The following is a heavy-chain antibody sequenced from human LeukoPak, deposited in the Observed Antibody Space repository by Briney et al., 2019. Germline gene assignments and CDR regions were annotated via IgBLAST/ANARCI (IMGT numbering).Heavy chain of an antibody. D-gene: IGHD2-8*02. CDR2: IYYSGST. CDR1: GGSISSSSYY. V-gene: IGHV4-39*07. Sequence: PSETLSLTCTVSGGSISSSSYYWGWIRQPPGKGLEWIGSIYYSGSTYYNPSLKGRVTISVDTSKNQFSLKLSSVTAADTAVYYCARGYWIRGGYRSGHRYNWFDPWGQGTLVTVSS. CDR3: ARGYWIRGGYRSGHRYNWFDP. J-gene: IGHJ5*02.